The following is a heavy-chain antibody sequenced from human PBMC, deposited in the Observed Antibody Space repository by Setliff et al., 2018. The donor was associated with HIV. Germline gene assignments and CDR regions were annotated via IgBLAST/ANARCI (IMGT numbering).Heavy chain of an antibody. CDR3: ARGGLAYGVDI. D-gene: IGHD2-8*01. J-gene: IGHJ3*02. Sequence: ASVKVSCEASGYTFTSYSMSWVRQAPGQGLEWMGWIIAYNGKTNYAQNLQGRVTMSTDTSTRTAYLELRSLRSEDTAVYYCARGGLAYGVDIWGQGTMVTVS. CDR1: GYTFTSYS. CDR2: IIAYNGKT. V-gene: IGHV1-18*01.